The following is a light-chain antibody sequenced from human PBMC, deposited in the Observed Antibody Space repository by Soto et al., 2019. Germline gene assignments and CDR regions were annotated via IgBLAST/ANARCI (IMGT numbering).Light chain of an antibody. V-gene: IGKV3D-15*01. CDR1: QSVGSD. Sequence: EIVLTQSPATLSVAPGERATRSCRASQSVGSDLAWYQQKPGQAPRLVIYDIFTRATSVPTRISGSGSGTEFTLTIFCLQSEDFALYCCQDSKIWPLPFAGVTK. CDR3: QDSKIWPLP. J-gene: IGKJ4*01. CDR2: DIF.